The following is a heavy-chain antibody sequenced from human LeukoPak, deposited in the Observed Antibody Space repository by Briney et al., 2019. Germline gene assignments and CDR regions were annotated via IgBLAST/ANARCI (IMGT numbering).Heavy chain of an antibody. D-gene: IGHD6-19*01. J-gene: IGHJ4*02. CDR1: GFNFSDYY. Sequence: NPGGSLRLSCTASGFNFSDYYMSWIRQAPGKGLEWISYISISSNTIYYADSVKGRFTISRDNAKNSLYLQMNSLRAEDTAVYYCARCIPPGQWLVLGVYYFDYWGQGTLATVSS. CDR2: ISISSNTI. V-gene: IGHV3-11*04. CDR3: ARCIPPGQWLVLGVYYFDY.